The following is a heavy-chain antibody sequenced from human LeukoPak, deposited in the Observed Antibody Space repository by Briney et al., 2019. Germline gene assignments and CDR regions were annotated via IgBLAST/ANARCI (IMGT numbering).Heavy chain of an antibody. J-gene: IGHJ6*03. CDR3: AREVRHSGSWPAIMNYYYYMDV. Sequence: SETLSLTCTVSGGSISSYYWSWIRQPPGKGLEWIGYIYYSGSTNYNPSLKSRVTISVDTSKNQFSLKLSSVTAADTAVYYCAREVRHSGSWPAIMNYYYYMDVWGKGTTVTISS. CDR1: GGSISSYY. D-gene: IGHD6-13*01. CDR2: IYYSGST. V-gene: IGHV4-59*01.